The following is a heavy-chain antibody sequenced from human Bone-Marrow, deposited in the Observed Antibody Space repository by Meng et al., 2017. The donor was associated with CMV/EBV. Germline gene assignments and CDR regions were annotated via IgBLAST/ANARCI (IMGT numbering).Heavy chain of an antibody. V-gene: IGHV1-2*02. CDR3: AREGGSGSYGLNWFDP. CDR1: GYTFTGYY. D-gene: IGHD1-26*01. CDR2: INPNSGGT. J-gene: IGHJ5*02. Sequence: ASVKVSCTASGYTFTGYYMHWVRQAPGQGLEWMGWINPNSGGTNYAQKFQGRVTMTRDTSISTAYMELSRLRSDDTAVYYYAREGGSGSYGLNWFDPWGQGTLVTVSS.